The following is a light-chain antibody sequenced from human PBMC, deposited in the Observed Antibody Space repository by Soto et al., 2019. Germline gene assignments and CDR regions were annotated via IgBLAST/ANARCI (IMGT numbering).Light chain of an antibody. V-gene: IGKV4-1*01. CDR3: QQYYSAPWT. Sequence: DIVMTQSPDSLAVSLGERATINCESSQRVLYSSNNKYYLAWYQQKPGQPPKLLIYWASTRESGVPDRFSGSGSGTDFTLTISSLQADDVAVYYCQQYYSAPWTFGQGTKVEIK. J-gene: IGKJ1*01. CDR1: QRVLYSSNNKYY. CDR2: WAS.